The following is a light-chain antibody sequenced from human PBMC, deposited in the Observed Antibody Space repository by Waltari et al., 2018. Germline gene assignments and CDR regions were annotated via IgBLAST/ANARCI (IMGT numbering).Light chain of an antibody. CDR3: QVWDSLIDHYV. CDR2: DET. J-gene: IGLJ1*01. Sequence: SYVLTQPPSVSVAPGQTATIACGGDDIGSKTVLWYQQKPGQAPVLVVYDETDRPSRIPERLSGSNSGNTATPTISRVEAGDEADYYCQVWDSLIDHYVFGTGTKVTVL. CDR1: DIGSKT. V-gene: IGLV3-21*02.